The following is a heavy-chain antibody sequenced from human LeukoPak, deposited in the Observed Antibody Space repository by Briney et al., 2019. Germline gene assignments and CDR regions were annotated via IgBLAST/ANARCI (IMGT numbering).Heavy chain of an antibody. CDR3: ARDRWGYCSSTTCYDDYYFDY. D-gene: IGHD2-2*01. V-gene: IGHV1-46*01. CDR2: VNPSGGST. Sequence: ASVKVSCKASGYTXTSYYIHGVRQAPGQGLEWMEIVNPSGGSTSYAQNFQGRVTVTRDTSTNTVYMELSSLRSGDTAVFYCARDRWGYCSSTTCYDDYYFDYWGQGTLVTVSS. CDR1: GYTXTSYY. J-gene: IGHJ4*02.